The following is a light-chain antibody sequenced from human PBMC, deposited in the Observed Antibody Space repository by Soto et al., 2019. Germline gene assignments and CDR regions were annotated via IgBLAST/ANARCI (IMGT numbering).Light chain of an antibody. CDR1: QSVTSNY. Sequence: EIVLTQSPGTLSLSPGERATLSCGASQSVTSNYLAWYQQKSGQAPRLLIRGASTRATGIPERFSGSGSGTDFTLTITRLGPEDFAVYYCQQYATSPRTFGRGTKVDIK. CDR3: QQYATSPRT. CDR2: GAS. V-gene: IGKV3-20*01. J-gene: IGKJ4*02.